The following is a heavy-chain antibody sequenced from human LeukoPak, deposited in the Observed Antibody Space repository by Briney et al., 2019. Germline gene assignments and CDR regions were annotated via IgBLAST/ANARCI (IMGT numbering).Heavy chain of an antibody. D-gene: IGHD3-3*01. CDR3: ARGKITIFGVRDAFDI. V-gene: IGHV1-3*03. J-gene: IGHJ3*02. Sequence: ASVKVSCKASGYTFTSYAMHWVRQAPGQRLEWMGWINAGNGNTKYSQEFQGRVTITRDTSASTAYMELSSLRSEDMAVYYCARGKITIFGVRDAFDIWGQGTMVTVSS. CDR1: GYTFTSYA. CDR2: INAGNGNT.